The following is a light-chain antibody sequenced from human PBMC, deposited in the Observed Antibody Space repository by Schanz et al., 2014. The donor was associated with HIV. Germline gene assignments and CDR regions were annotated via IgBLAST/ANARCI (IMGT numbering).Light chain of an antibody. CDR2: DDD. V-gene: IGLV2-14*03. CDR1: SAYNIGQNF. Sequence: QSVLTQPPSVSGAPGQGVTISCTGSAYNIGQNFVSWYQHFPGTAPKLLIFDDDSRPSGVSDRFSGSKSGNTASLTISGLQAEDEADYYCCSYTTTSTYVFGAGTKLTVL. J-gene: IGLJ1*01. CDR3: CSYTTTSTYV.